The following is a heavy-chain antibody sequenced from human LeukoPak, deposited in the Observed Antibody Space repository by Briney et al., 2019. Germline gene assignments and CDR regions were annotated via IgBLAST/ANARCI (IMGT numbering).Heavy chain of an antibody. D-gene: IGHD2-15*01. V-gene: IGHV3-30-3*01. CDR3: AKDRGYCSGATCFSVDY. Sequence: GGSLRLSCAASGFTFSSYAMHWVRQAPGKGLEWVAVISYDGSNKYYADSVKGRFTISRDNFKNTLFLQMNSLRVEDTAVYYCAKDRGYCSGATCFSVDYWGQGTLVTVSS. J-gene: IGHJ4*02. CDR2: ISYDGSNK. CDR1: GFTFSSYA.